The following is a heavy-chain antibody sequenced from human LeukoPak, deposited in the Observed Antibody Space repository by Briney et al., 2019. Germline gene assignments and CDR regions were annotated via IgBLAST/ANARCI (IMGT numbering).Heavy chain of an antibody. CDR1: GYTFTSYG. CDR3: ARDRSHIVVVPAAIPDAFDI. V-gene: IGHV1-18*01. CDR2: ISAYNGNT. Sequence: ASVKVSCKASGYTFTSYGISWVQQAPGQGLEWMGWISAYNGNTNYAQKLQGRVTMTTDTSTSTAYMELRSLRSDDTAVYYCARDRSHIVVVPAAIPDAFDIWGQGTMVTVSS. J-gene: IGHJ3*02. D-gene: IGHD2-2*01.